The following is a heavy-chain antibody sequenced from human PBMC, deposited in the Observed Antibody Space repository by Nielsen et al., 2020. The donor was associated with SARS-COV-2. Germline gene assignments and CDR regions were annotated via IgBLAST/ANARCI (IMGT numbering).Heavy chain of an antibody. Sequence: SETLSLTCTVSGGSISSSSYYWSWIRQPPGKGLEWIGEINHSGSTNYNPSLKSRVTISVDTSKNQFSLKLSSVTAADTAVYYCARGVSYGGNSTFDYWGQGTLVTVSS. V-gene: IGHV4-39*07. CDR3: ARGVSYGGNSTFDY. J-gene: IGHJ4*02. CDR1: GGSISSSSYY. D-gene: IGHD4-23*01. CDR2: INHSGST.